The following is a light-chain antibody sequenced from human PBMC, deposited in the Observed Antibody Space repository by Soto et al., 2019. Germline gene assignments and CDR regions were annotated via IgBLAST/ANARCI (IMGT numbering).Light chain of an antibody. V-gene: IGKV2-30*01. Sequence: DGGPSQSPHPLPVTVGEPASISCRSSHSLVYSDGDTYLNWFQQRPGQSQRRLIYKVSNRDSKVPDRFSGSGSGTDFTLKISRVEAEDVGVYYCKHGTQWPRTFGKGIKVDIK. CDR2: KVS. CDR3: KHGTQWPRT. CDR1: HSLVYSDGDTY. J-gene: IGKJ1*01.